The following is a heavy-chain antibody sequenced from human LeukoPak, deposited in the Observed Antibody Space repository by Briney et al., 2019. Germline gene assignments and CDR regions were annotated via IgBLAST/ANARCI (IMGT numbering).Heavy chain of an antibody. CDR1: GFSFSSYG. J-gene: IGHJ3*02. CDR3: ASLLLQLWSDGLDI. CDR2: IGYDGSNK. Sequence: GGSLRLSCAASGFSFSSYGIHWVRQAPGKGLEWVAVIGYDGSNKYYADSVKGRFTISRDNFRKTLYLQMNSLRGDDTAVYYCASLLLQLWSDGLDIWGQGTVVTVSS. V-gene: IGHV3-30*03. D-gene: IGHD3-10*01.